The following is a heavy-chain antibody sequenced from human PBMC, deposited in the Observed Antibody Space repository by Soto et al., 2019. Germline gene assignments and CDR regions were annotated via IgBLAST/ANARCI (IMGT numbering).Heavy chain of an antibody. Sequence: SETLSLTCAVSGDSISSYYCMWIRQPPGKGLEWIGYIYHSGSTYYNPSLKSRVTISVDRSKNQFSLKLSSVTAADTAVYYCAAGGGLPRYYWGQGTLVTVSS. V-gene: IGHV4-59*04. J-gene: IGHJ4*02. CDR3: AAGGGLPRYY. CDR1: GDSISSYY. D-gene: IGHD5-12*01. CDR2: IYHSGST.